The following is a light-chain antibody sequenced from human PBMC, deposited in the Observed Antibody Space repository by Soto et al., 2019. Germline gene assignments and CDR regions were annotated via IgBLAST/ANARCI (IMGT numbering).Light chain of an antibody. Sequence: AIQMTQSPSSLSASVGDRVTITCRASQDIRYGLSWYQQKPGKAPKLLIYAASSLQRGVPSRFSGSGSGTDFTLTISSLQPEDFATYSCLQNSNYPWTFGQGTKVXIK. CDR1: QDIRYG. CDR3: LQNSNYPWT. V-gene: IGKV1-6*01. J-gene: IGKJ1*01. CDR2: AAS.